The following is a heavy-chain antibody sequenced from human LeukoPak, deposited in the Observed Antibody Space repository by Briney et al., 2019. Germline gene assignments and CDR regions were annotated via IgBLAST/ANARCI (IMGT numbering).Heavy chain of an antibody. V-gene: IGHV3-30*18. D-gene: IGHD6-13*01. Sequence: GRSLRLSCAASGFTFSSYGMHWVRQAPGKGLEWVAVISYDGSNKYYADSVKGRFTISRDNSKNTLYLQMNSLRAEDTAVYYCAKGGSSGELDYWGQGTLVTVSS. J-gene: IGHJ4*02. CDR2: ISYDGSNK. CDR1: GFTFSSYG. CDR3: AKGGSSGELDY.